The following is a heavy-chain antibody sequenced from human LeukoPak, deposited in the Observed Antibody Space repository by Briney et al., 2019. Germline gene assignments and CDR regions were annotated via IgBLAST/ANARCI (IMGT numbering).Heavy chain of an antibody. CDR1: GGSISSSSYY. V-gene: IGHV4-39*01. CDR3: ERHWWELLPLDY. CDR2: IYYSGST. Sequence: PSETLSLTCTVSGGSISSSSYYWGWIRQPPGKGLEWIGSIYYSGSTYYNPSLKSRVTISVDTSKNQFSLKLSSVTAADTAVYYCERHWWELLPLDYWGQGTLVTVSS. D-gene: IGHD1-26*01. J-gene: IGHJ4*02.